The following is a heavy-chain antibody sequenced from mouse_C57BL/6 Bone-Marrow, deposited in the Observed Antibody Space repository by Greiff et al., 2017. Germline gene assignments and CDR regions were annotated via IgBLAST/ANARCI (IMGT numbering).Heavy chain of an antibody. Sequence: EVKLMESGAELVRPGASVKLSCTASGFNIKDDYMHWVQQRPEQGLEWIGWIDPENGDTEYASKFQGKATITADTSSNTAYLQLSSLTSEDTAVYYCTVDLWAHKYYFDYWGQGTTLTVSS. V-gene: IGHV14-4*01. CDR2: IDPENGDT. CDR1: GFNIKDDY. J-gene: IGHJ2*01. CDR3: TVDLWAHKYYFDY. D-gene: IGHD6-1*01.